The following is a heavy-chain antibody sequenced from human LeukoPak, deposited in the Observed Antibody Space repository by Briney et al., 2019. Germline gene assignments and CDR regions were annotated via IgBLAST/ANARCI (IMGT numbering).Heavy chain of an antibody. V-gene: IGHV3-23*01. Sequence: GGSLRLSCAASGFTFSSYAMSWVRQAPGKGLEWVSAISGSGGSTYYADSVKGRFTISRDNSKNTLYLQMNSLKTEDTAVYYCTTEPPAYYYDSSGYSDYWGQGTLVTVSS. D-gene: IGHD3-22*01. CDR3: TTEPPAYYYDSSGYSDY. CDR1: GFTFSSYA. J-gene: IGHJ4*02. CDR2: ISGSGGST.